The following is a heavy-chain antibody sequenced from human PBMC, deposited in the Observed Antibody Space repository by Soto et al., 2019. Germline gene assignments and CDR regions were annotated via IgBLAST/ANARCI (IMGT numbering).Heavy chain of an antibody. D-gene: IGHD2-21*02. CDR3: ARDLNGVTGLPHFDY. V-gene: IGHV1-18*01. CDR2: ISAYNGNT. J-gene: IGHJ4*02. Sequence: EASVKVSCKASGYTFTSYGISWVRQAPGQGLEWMGWISAYNGNTNYAQKLQGRVTMTTDTSTSTAYMELRSLRSDDTAVYYCARDLNGVTGLPHFDYWGQGTLVTVSS. CDR1: GYTFTSYG.